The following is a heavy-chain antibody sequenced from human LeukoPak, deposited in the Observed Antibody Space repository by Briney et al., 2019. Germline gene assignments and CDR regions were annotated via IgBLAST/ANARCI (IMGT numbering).Heavy chain of an antibody. CDR3: ARRYGGNSLFDY. Sequence: SETLSLTCTVSGGSISSYYWSWIRQPPGKGLEWIGYIYYSGSTNYNPSLKSRTTISVDTSKNQFSLKLSSVTAADTAVYYCARRYGGNSLFDYWGQGTLVTVSP. CDR2: IYYSGST. CDR1: GGSISSYY. J-gene: IGHJ4*02. D-gene: IGHD4-23*01. V-gene: IGHV4-59*01.